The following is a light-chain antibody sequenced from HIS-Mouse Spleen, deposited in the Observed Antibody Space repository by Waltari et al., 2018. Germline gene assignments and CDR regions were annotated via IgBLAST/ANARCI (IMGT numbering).Light chain of an antibody. CDR3: YSTDSSGNXXV. V-gene: IGLV3-10*01. Sequence: SYELTQXXSXXVSPGQTARITXXGDXLPKXXAYWYQQKSGQAPVLVIYEDSKRPSGIXERXSGSXXGTMATXXIXGAXVEXEADYYCYSTDSSGNXXVFGGG. J-gene: IGLJ2*01. CDR1: XLPKXX. CDR2: EDS.